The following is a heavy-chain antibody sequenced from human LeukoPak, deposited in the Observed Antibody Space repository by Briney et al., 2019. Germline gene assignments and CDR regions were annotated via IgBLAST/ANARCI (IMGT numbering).Heavy chain of an antibody. CDR1: GFTFDDYT. CDR2: ITRDGGTT. D-gene: IGHD3-9*01. CDR3: ANEKTLTFDY. Sequence: PGGSLRLSCAASGFTFDDYTMHWVRQAPGKRLEWLSLITRDGGTTYYADSVKGRFTISRDTSKNSLYLQMNNLRSEDTALYYCANEKTLTFDYWGRGTLVTVSS. V-gene: IGHV3-43*01. J-gene: IGHJ4*02.